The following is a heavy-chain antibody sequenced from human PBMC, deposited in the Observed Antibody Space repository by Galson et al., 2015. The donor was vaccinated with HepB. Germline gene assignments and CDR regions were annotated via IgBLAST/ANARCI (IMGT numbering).Heavy chain of an antibody. Sequence: TLSLTCTVSGGSISSGGYYWSWIRQHPGKGLEWIGYIYYSGSTYYNPSLKSRVTISVDTSKNQFSLKLSSVTAADTAVYYCARVWRNIVVVPAAEGGYYYYMDVWGKGTTVTVSS. CDR1: GGSISSGGYY. CDR2: IYYSGST. D-gene: IGHD2-2*01. CDR3: ARVWRNIVVVPAAEGGYYYYMDV. J-gene: IGHJ6*03. V-gene: IGHV4-31*03.